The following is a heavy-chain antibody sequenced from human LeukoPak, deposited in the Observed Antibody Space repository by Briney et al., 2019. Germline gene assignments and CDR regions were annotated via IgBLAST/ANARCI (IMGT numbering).Heavy chain of an antibody. CDR1: GYSFTNYW. J-gene: IGHJ4*02. Sequence: GESLKISCKSSGYSFTNYWIAWVRQMPGKGLEWMAIVYPRDSDTRYSPSFQGQVTVSADKSINTAYLQWSSLKALDTAMYYCTRPDSTGFYTDWGQGTLVTVSS. CDR2: VYPRDSDT. D-gene: IGHD3-22*01. V-gene: IGHV5-51*01. CDR3: TRPDSTGFYTD.